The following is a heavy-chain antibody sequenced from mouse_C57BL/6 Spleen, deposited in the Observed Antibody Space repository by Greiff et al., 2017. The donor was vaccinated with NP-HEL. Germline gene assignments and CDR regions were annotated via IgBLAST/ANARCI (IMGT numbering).Heavy chain of an antibody. CDR3: ARGDYYGSSSFDY. V-gene: IGHV1-66*01. D-gene: IGHD1-1*01. CDR2: IYPGSGNT. Sequence: VQLQQPGPELVKPGASVKISCKASGYSFTSYYIHWVKQRPGQGLEWIGWIYPGSGNTKYNEKFKGKATLTADTSSSTAYMQLSSLTSEDSAVYYCARGDYYGSSSFDYWGQGTTLTVSS. J-gene: IGHJ2*01. CDR1: GYSFTSYY.